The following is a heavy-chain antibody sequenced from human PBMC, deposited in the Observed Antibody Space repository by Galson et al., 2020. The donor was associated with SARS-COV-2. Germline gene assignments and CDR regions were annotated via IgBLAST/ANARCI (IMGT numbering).Heavy chain of an antibody. D-gene: IGHD6-13*01. Sequence: GGSLRLSCAASGFTFNDYYMTWIRQAPGKGLEWVSYISSSGSTIYYSGSVKGRFTISRDNAKNSLYLQMNSLRAEDTAVYYCARGYSSTWFCDYWGQGILVTVSS. CDR2: ISSSGSTI. CDR1: GFTFNDYY. CDR3: ARGYSSTWFCDY. J-gene: IGHJ4*02. V-gene: IGHV3-11*04.